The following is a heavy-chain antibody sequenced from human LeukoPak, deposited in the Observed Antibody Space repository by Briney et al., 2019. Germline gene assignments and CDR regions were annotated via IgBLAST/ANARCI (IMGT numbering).Heavy chain of an antibody. V-gene: IGHV4-39*07. CDR3: ARDRSYDFWSGYYFRETSYYFDY. Sequence: PGGSLRLSCAASGFTFSSYAMSWVRQAPGKGLEWIGSIYYSGSTYYNPSLKSRVTISVDTSKNQFSLKLSSVTAADTAVYYCARDRSYDFWSGYYFRETSYYFDYWGQGTLVTVSS. D-gene: IGHD3-3*01. J-gene: IGHJ4*02. CDR1: GFTFSSYA. CDR2: IYYSGST.